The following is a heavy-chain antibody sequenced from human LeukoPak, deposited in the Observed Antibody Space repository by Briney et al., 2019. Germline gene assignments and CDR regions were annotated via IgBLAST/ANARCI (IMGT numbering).Heavy chain of an antibody. CDR1: GGSFSGYY. Sequence: SETLSLTCAVYGGSFSGYYWSWIRQPPGKGLEWIGEINHSGSTNYNPSLKSRVTISVDTSKNQFSLKLSSVTAADTAVYYCARGWPFAFDIWGQGTMVTVSS. J-gene: IGHJ3*02. D-gene: IGHD5-12*01. V-gene: IGHV4-34*01. CDR2: INHSGST. CDR3: ARGWPFAFDI.